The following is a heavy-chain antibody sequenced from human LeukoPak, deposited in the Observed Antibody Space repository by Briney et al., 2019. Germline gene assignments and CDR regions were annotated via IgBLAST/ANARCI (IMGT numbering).Heavy chain of an antibody. J-gene: IGHJ4*02. D-gene: IGHD6-19*01. V-gene: IGHV6-1*01. Sequence: HSQTLSLTCAISGDSVSSNSAAWNWIRQSPSRGLEWLGRTYYRSRWYNEYALSVKSRITINPDTSKNQFSLQLNPVTPEDTAVYYCARVTEKQYLPFDSWGQGTLVTVSS. CDR3: ARVTEKQYLPFDS. CDR2: TYYRSRWYN. CDR1: GDSVSSNSAA.